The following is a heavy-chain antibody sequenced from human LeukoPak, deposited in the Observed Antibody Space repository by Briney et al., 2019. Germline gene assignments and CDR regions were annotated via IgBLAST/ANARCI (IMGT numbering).Heavy chain of an antibody. V-gene: IGHV1-18*01. D-gene: IGHD3-22*01. Sequence: ASVKVSCKASGGTFSSYTISWVRQAPGQGLEWMGWISAYNGNTNYAQKLQGRVTMTTDTSTGTAYMELRSLRSDDTAVYYCARLDYYDSSGYPLPFGYWGQGTLVTVSS. CDR2: ISAYNGNT. CDR1: GGTFSSYT. CDR3: ARLDYYDSSGYPLPFGY. J-gene: IGHJ4*02.